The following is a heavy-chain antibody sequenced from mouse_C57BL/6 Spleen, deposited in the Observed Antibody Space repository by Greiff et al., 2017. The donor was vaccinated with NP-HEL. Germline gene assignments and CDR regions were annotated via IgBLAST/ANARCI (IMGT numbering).Heavy chain of an antibody. J-gene: IGHJ3*01. Sequence: EVKLMESGGGLVQPGGSLSLSCAASGFTFTDYYMSWVRQPPGKALEWLGFIRNKANGYTTEYSASVKGRFTISRYNSQSILYLQMNALRAEDSATYYCARTHYGSAWFAYWGQGTLVTVSA. CDR1: GFTFTDYY. D-gene: IGHD1-1*01. V-gene: IGHV7-3*01. CDR3: ARTHYGSAWFAY. CDR2: IRNKANGYTT.